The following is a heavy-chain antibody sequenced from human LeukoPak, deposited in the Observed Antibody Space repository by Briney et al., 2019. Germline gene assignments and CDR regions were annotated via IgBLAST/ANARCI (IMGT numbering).Heavy chain of an antibody. D-gene: IGHD5-12*01. J-gene: IGHJ4*02. V-gene: IGHV3-7*03. CDR1: GFTFRNYW. Sequence: PGGSLRLSCVASGFTFRNYWMSWVRQAPGKGLEWVANIRQVGSEKDYVDSVKARLTISRDNAKNSLYLQMNSLRHEDTALYYCATNGGGDSGYGNFDYWGQGTLVIVSS. CDR3: ATNGGGDSGYGNFDY. CDR2: IRQVGSEK.